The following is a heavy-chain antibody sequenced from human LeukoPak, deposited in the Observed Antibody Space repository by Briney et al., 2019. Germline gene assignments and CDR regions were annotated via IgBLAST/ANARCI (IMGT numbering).Heavy chain of an antibody. CDR3: ASSPYDSSGYTR. J-gene: IGHJ4*02. CDR2: INPNSGGT. D-gene: IGHD3-22*01. CDR1: GYTFTGYY. V-gene: IGHV1-2*02. Sequence: ASVKISCKASGYTFTGYYMHWVRQAPGQGLEWMGWINPNSGGTNYAQKFQGRVTMTRDTSISTAYMELSRLRSDDTAVYYCASSPYDSSGYTRWGQGTLVTVSS.